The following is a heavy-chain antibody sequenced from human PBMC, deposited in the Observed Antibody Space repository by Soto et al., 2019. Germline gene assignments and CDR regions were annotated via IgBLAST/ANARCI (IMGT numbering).Heavy chain of an antibody. Sequence: ASVKVSCKASGYSFNSYYMHWVRQAPGQGPEWMGVINPSGASTGYAQKFQGRVTMTRNTSISTAYMELSSLRSEDTAVYHCAAMYDYIWGSYFSSWFDPWGQGTLVTVSS. CDR2: INPSGAST. D-gene: IGHD3-16*01. CDR3: AAMYDYIWGSYFSSWFDP. V-gene: IGHV1-46*02. CDR1: GYSFNSYY. J-gene: IGHJ5*02.